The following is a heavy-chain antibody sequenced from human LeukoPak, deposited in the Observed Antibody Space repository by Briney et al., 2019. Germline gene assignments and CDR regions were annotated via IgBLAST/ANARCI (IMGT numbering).Heavy chain of an antibody. Sequence: GGSLRLSCAASAFTFSSYAMNWVRQAPGKGLEWVSTISASGGNTHYADSVKGRFTISRDNSKNTLYLRMNSLRAEDAAVYYCAKAENPIPYGAYVMDVWGKGTTVTVSS. V-gene: IGHV3-23*01. CDR3: AKAENPIPYGAYVMDV. CDR1: AFTFSSYA. D-gene: IGHD4-17*01. CDR2: ISASGGNT. J-gene: IGHJ6*04.